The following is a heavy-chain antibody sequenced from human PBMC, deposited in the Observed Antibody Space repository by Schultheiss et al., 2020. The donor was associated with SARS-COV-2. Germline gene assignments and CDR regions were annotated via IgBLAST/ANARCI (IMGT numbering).Heavy chain of an antibody. Sequence: SQTLSLTCAVYGGSFSGYYWSWIRQPPGKGLEWIGYIYYSGSTNYNPSLKSRVTISVDTSKNQFSLKLSSVTAADTAVYYCARGYDSSGPTGYYFDYWGQGTLVTVSS. CDR1: GGSFSGYY. CDR3: ARGYDSSGPTGYYFDY. CDR2: IYYSGST. V-gene: IGHV4-59*08. D-gene: IGHD3-22*01. J-gene: IGHJ4*02.